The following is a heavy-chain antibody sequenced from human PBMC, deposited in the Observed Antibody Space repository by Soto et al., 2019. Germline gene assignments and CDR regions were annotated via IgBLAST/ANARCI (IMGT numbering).Heavy chain of an antibody. CDR2: ISSTSSTI. CDR3: ARVGGSYSTAIDH. J-gene: IGHJ4*02. Sequence: GVLRLSCAASGFSFSSYSMNWVRQAPGKGLKWLSYISSTSSTIYYADSVEGRFTVSRDNAKNSLYLQMNSLGDDDTAIYYCARVGGSYSTAIDHWGQGVLVTVSS. V-gene: IGHV3-48*02. D-gene: IGHD1-26*01. CDR1: GFSFSSYS.